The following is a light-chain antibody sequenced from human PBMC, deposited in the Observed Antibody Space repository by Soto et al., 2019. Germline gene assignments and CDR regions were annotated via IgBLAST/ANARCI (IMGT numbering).Light chain of an antibody. Sequence: EIVLTQSPGTLSLSPGERATLSCRASQSVRSSSLAWYQQKPGQAPRLLIHGASSRATGIPDRFSGSGSGTDFTLTISRLEPEDFAVYYCQQYGSSPPRTFGQGTKVEIK. J-gene: IGKJ1*01. CDR3: QQYGSSPPRT. CDR2: GAS. V-gene: IGKV3-20*01. CDR1: QSVRSSS.